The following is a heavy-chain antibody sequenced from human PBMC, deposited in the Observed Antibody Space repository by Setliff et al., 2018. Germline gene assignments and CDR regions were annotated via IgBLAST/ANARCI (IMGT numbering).Heavy chain of an antibody. CDR3: AKGFQGKNVGTFDS. D-gene: IGHD1-1*01. J-gene: IGHJ4*02. Sequence: GGSLRLSCAASGFAFRSYAMDWVRRAPGRGRECVALIRYVGSKVLYADSVKGRFTISRDNSKNTLFLQMSSIRAEDTAFCYCAKGFQGKNVGTFDSWGQGILVTVSS. V-gene: IGHV3-30*02. CDR2: IRYVGSKV. CDR1: GFAFRSYA.